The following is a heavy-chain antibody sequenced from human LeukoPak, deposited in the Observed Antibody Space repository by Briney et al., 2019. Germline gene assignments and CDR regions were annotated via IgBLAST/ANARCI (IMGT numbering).Heavy chain of an antibody. J-gene: IGHJ6*02. CDR2: ISSSSSYI. CDR1: GFTFSSYG. V-gene: IGHV3-21*01. CDR3: ARDRWAPFYYDFWSGYLYGMDV. Sequence: GGSLRLSCAASGFTFSSYGMHWVRQAPGKGLEWVSSISSSSSYIYYADSVKGRFTISRDNTKNSLYLQMNSLRAEDTAVYYCARDRWAPFYYDFWSGYLYGMDVWGQGTTVTVSS. D-gene: IGHD3-3*01.